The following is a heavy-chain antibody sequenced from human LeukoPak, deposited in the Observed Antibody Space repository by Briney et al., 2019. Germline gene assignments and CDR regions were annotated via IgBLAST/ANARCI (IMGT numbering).Heavy chain of an antibody. CDR2: ISSSSSYI. Sequence: GGSLRLSCAASGFTFSSYSMNWVRQAPGKGLEWVSSISSSSSYIYYADSVKGRFTISRDNAKNSLYLQMNSLRAEDTAVYYCARGTDPRSGWYDYWGQGTLVTVSS. CDR3: ARGTDPRSGWYDY. J-gene: IGHJ4*02. D-gene: IGHD6-19*01. V-gene: IGHV3-21*01. CDR1: GFTFSSYS.